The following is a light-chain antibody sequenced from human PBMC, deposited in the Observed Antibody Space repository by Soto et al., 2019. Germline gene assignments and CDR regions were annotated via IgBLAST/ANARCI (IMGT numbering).Light chain of an antibody. J-gene: IGKJ4*01. Sequence: EVVMTQSPATLSVSPGEGVTLSCRASQGIGDTLAWYQHKPGQTPRLLIYGASSRATGIPDRFSGSGSGADFTLTISRLEPEDFAVYYCQQYGSSRLTFGGGTKVDIK. CDR2: GAS. V-gene: IGKV3-20*01. CDR1: QGIGDT. CDR3: QQYGSSRLT.